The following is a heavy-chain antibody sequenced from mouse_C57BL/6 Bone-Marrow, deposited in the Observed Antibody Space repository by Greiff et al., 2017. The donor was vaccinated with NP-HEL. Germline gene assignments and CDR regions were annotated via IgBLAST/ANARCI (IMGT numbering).Heavy chain of an antibody. J-gene: IGHJ3*01. V-gene: IGHV2-6*02. D-gene: IGHD1-1*01. CDR1: GFSLTSYG. CDR3: ARNYYGSSYSAWFAY. CDR2: IWSDGST. Sequence: VKLQESGPGLVAPSQSLSITCTVSGFSLTSYGVHWVRQPPGKGLEWLVVIWSDGSTTYNSALKSRLSISKDNSKSQVFLKMNSLQTDDTAMYYCARNYYGSSYSAWFAYWGQGTLVTVSA.